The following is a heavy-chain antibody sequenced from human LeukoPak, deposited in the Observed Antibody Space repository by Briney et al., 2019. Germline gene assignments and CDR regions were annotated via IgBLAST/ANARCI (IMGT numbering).Heavy chain of an antibody. CDR2: MNPNSGNT. J-gene: IGHJ6*02. D-gene: IGHD3-3*01. CDR3: ARGRSYYDFWSGYPDTDV. V-gene: IGHV1-8*02. Sequence: GASVKVSCKASGYTFTSYGISWVRQATGQGLEWMGWMNPNSGNTGYAQKFQGRVTMTRNTSISTAYMELSSLRSEDTAVYYCARGRSYYDFWSGYPDTDVWGQGTTVTVSS. CDR1: GYTFTSYG.